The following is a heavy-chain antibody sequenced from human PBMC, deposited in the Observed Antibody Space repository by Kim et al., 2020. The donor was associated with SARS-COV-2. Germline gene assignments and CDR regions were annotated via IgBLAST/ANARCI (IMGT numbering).Heavy chain of an antibody. D-gene: IGHD1-1*01. J-gene: IGHJ2*01. CDR3: AKMENYWYLDL. V-gene: IGHV4-59*03. Sequence: SETLSLTCTVSRGSFSSYYWSWIRQPPGKGLEWIGFIYNGETTNYNPSLKGRVMISLDTSKKQFSLRLRSVTAADTAVYYCAKMENYWYLDLWGRGTLVT. CDR2: IYNGETT. CDR1: RGSFSSYY.